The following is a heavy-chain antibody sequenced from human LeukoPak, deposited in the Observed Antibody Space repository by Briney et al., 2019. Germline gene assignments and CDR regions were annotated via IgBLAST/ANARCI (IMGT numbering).Heavy chain of an antibody. D-gene: IGHD3-10*01. CDR2: SCHGGST. CDR1: GGSISSSNM. V-gene: IGHV4-4*02. Sequence: WETLSLTCAVSGGSISSSNMWSWLRQPPGKRLEGSGVSCHGGSTNYTPSLKSRFTISVDKSKNPFSLQLSTLTAEDTAVYYCASAHYYGSGSYPYWGQGTLVTVSS. CDR3: ASAHYYGSGSYPY. J-gene: IGHJ4*02.